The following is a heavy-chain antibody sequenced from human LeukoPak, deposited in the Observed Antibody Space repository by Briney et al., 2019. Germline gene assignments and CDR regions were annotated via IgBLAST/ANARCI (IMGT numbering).Heavy chain of an antibody. Sequence: EAGGSLRLSCAASGFTFSSYEMNWVRQAPGKGLEWVSYISSSSSTIYYADSVKGRFTISRDNAKNSLYLQMNSLRAEDTAVYYCARVPPYCTNGVCYTTLDYWGQGTLVTVSS. V-gene: IGHV3-48*01. CDR1: GFTFSSYE. CDR2: ISSSSSTI. CDR3: ARVPPYCTNGVCYTTLDY. J-gene: IGHJ4*02. D-gene: IGHD2-8*01.